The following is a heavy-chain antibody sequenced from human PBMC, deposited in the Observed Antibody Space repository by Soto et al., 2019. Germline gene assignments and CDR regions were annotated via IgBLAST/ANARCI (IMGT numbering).Heavy chain of an antibody. Sequence: PGGSLRLSCAASGFTVSGKKYITWVRQAPGQGLEWVSALYIADGTFYADSVRGRFTVSIDSSKNTVYLQMNNLSPDDTAVYFCATWMLREHAFDIWGLGKMVTVSS. D-gene: IGHD5-12*01. CDR3: ATWMLREHAFDI. CDR2: LYIADGT. CDR1: GFTVSGKKY. J-gene: IGHJ3*02. V-gene: IGHV3-53*01.